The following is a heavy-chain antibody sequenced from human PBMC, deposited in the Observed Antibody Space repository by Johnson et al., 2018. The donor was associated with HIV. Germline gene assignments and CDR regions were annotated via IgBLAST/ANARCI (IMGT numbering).Heavy chain of an antibody. Sequence: VQLVESGGGLVQPGGSLRLSCAASGFTFSSYAMSWVRQAPGKGLEWVSAIYSGGSTYYADSVKGRFTISRDNSKNTLYLQMNSLRAEDTAVYYCARLEELLRAFDIWGQGTMVTVSS. CDR2: IYSGGST. V-gene: IGHV3-66*01. D-gene: IGHD1-26*01. J-gene: IGHJ3*02. CDR1: GFTFSSYA. CDR3: ARLEELLRAFDI.